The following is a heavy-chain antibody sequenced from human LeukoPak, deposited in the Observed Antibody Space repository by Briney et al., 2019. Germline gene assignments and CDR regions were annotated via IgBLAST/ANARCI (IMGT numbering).Heavy chain of an antibody. J-gene: IGHJ4*02. CDR2: ISAGGGST. V-gene: IGHV3-23*01. D-gene: IGHD2/OR15-2a*01. Sequence: PTGGSLRLSCAASGFTFTSYAMTWFRQAPGKGLEWVSTISAGGGSTYYADSVKGRFTISRANSKDTLYLEMNSLRADDTALYYCATYCYSATYSRRNFDYWGQGTLVTVSS. CDR3: ATYCYSATYSRRNFDY. CDR1: GFTFTSYA.